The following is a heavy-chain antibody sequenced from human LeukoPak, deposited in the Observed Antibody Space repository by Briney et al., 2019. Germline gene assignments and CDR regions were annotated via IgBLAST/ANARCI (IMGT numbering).Heavy chain of an antibody. Sequence: PGGSLRLSCAASGFTVNRKSMTWVRQAPGKGLEWVSFIYTGGNTYYADSVKGRFTVSRDNSKNTLYLQMNSLRDEDTAAYHCAGRDGGDYPYFDYWGPGTLVTVSS. CDR3: AGRDGGDYPYFDY. D-gene: IGHD4-17*01. V-gene: IGHV3-66*02. CDR1: GFTVNRKS. CDR2: IYTGGNT. J-gene: IGHJ4*02.